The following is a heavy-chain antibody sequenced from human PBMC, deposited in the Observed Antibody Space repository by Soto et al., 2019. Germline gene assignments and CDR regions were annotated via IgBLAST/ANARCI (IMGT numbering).Heavy chain of an antibody. Sequence: EVQLLESGGGLVQPEGSLRLSCAASGFTFSRYAVSWVRQAPGKWLEWVSAISGSGDNTYYADSVKGRFTISRDNSKNTLSLQRDSLRAEDTAVYYCAKEGRNAYNYRAGCDYWGQGTMVTVSS. V-gene: IGHV3-23*01. CDR2: ISGSGDNT. CDR1: GFTFSRYA. CDR3: AKEGRNAYNYRAGCDY. J-gene: IGHJ4*02. D-gene: IGHD3-16*02.